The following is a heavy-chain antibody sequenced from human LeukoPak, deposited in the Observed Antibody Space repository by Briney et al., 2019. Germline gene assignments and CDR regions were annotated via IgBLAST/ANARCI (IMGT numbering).Heavy chain of an antibody. J-gene: IGHJ4*02. D-gene: IGHD3-10*01. CDR1: GGSISSYH. V-gene: IGHV4-59*12. CDR3: VRDRGNYGSGSYFHY. CDR2: IYYSWSA. Sequence: SQTLSLTCTVSGGSISSYHWSWIRQRPRKGLGWVWYIYYSWSANSNPSPSSRVAISVDTSTNKNSLYLSSMSAADTAPYYCVRDRGNYGSGSYFHYGGQGTLVTVSS.